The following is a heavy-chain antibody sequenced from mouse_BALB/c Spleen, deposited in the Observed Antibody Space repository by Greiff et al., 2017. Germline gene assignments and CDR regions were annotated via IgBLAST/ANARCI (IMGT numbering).Heavy chain of an antibody. CDR1: GFTFSSYA. V-gene: IGHV5-6-5*01. Sequence: DVMLVESGGGLVKPGGSLKLSCAASGFTFSSYAMSWVRQTPEKRLEWVASISSGGSTYYPDSVKGRFTISRDNARNILYLQMSSLRSEDTAMYYCARASSYYYFDYWGQGTTLTVSS. CDR3: ARASSYYYFDY. J-gene: IGHJ2*01. CDR2: ISSGGST. D-gene: IGHD1-1*01.